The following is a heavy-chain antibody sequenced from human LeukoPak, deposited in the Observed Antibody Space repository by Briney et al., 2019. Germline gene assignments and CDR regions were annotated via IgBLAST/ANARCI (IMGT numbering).Heavy chain of an antibody. Sequence: SETLSHTCTVSGGSISSGSYYWSWIRQPPGKGLEWIGYIYYSGSTNYNPSLKNRVTISVDTSKNQFSLKLSSVTAADTAVYYCARGGTMANYYYYYMDVWGKGTTVTISS. J-gene: IGHJ6*03. V-gene: IGHV4-61*01. CDR2: IYYSGST. CDR1: GGSISSGSYY. D-gene: IGHD3-10*01. CDR3: ARGGTMANYYYYYMDV.